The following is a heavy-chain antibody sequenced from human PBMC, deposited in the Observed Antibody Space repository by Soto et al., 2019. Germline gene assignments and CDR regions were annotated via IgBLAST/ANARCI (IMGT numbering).Heavy chain of an antibody. V-gene: IGHV3-64*02. Sequence: EVRLVQSGEGFVQSGGSLRLSCTASGFSFSLYPMHWVRLAPGRGLQYISAIGADGGDIYYADSVKGRFTISRDNSRNTLYLQMGSLTTEDTAIYYCARALRGSSGYYDYWGQGALVTVTS. CDR2: IGADGGDI. J-gene: IGHJ4*02. CDR3: ARALRGSSGYYDY. CDR1: GFSFSLYP. D-gene: IGHD3-22*01.